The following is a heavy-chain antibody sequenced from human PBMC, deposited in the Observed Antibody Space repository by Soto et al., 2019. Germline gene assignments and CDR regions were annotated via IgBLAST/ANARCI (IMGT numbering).Heavy chain of an antibody. J-gene: IGHJ4*01. CDR2: IKSKTDGGTT. Sequence: PGASLRLSCSASGFTFTKAWLNCVRQAPGKGLEWVGRIKSKTDGGTTDYAEPVKGRFAISRDDSNNMVYLQMNSLKIEDTAVYYCTTDSYSTIIIVRFDYWGHGTLVTVSS. D-gene: IGHD3-22*01. V-gene: IGHV3-15*07. CDR1: GFTFTKAW. CDR3: TTDSYSTIIIVRFDY.